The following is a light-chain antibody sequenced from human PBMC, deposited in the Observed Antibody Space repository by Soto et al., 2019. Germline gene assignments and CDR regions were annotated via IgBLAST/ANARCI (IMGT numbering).Light chain of an antibody. V-gene: IGKV1-5*01. Sequence: IQMTQSPSTLSASLGDRVTITCRASQSISSWLAWYQQKPGKAPKLLIYDASSLESGVPSRFSGSGSGTEFTLTMNSLQPADFATYYCQQYNSYPITFGQGTRLEIK. CDR2: DAS. CDR1: QSISSW. CDR3: QQYNSYPIT. J-gene: IGKJ5*01.